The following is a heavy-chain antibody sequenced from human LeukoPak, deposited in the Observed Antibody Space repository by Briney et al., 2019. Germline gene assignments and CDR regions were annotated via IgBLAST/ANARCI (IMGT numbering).Heavy chain of an antibody. CDR1: GFTFTSFA. V-gene: IGHV3-30-3*01. CDR2: ISSDGSNK. J-gene: IGHJ4*02. CDR3: ASISGASWGDF. D-gene: IGHD3-16*01. Sequence: GGSPRLSCAASGFTFTSFALHWVRQAPGKGLEWVAVISSDGSNKYYLDSVKGRFTISRDNSKNTLYLQMTSLRADDTAIYFCASISGASWGDFWGQGTQVTVSS.